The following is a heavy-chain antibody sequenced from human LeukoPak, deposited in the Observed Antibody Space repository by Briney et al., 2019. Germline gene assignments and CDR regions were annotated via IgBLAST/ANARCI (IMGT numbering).Heavy chain of an antibody. CDR3: ATYRQVLLPFES. J-gene: IGHJ4*02. Sequence: PGGSLRLSCAASGFTFSEFAMIWVRQSPGKKGLEWVSSIFQGGGEIHYADSVRGRFTISRDNSKSTLFLQMNSLRAEDTAIYYCATYRQVLLPFESWGQGTLVTVSS. CDR1: GFTFSEFA. CDR2: IFQGGGEI. D-gene: IGHD5-18*01. V-gene: IGHV3-23*01.